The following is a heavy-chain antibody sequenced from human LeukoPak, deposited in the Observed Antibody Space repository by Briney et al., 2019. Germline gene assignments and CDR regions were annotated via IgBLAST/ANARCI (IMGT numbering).Heavy chain of an antibody. CDR2: IYHSGST. Sequence: PSETLSLTCTVSGYSISSGYYWGWIRPPPGKGLEWIGSIYHSGSTYYNPSLKSRVTISVDTSKNQFSLKLSSVTAADTAVYYCVLSLPVGDYYYYYMDVWGKGTTVTVSS. CDR1: GYSISSGYY. J-gene: IGHJ6*03. V-gene: IGHV4-38-2*02. CDR3: VLSLPVGDYYYYYMDV. D-gene: IGHD2-15*01.